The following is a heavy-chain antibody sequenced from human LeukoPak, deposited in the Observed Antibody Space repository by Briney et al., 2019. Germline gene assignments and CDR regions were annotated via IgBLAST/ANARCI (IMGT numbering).Heavy chain of an antibody. CDR1: GYTFTGYY. CDR3: AIECCLDGNIYSKGFHF. J-gene: IGHJ4*02. Sequence: GASVKVSCKASGYTFTGYYLHWVRQAPGQGLEWMGCIHPNGDSEYAQTFQGRVIMTRDTSITTAYMELSTLSSEDTAMYYCAIECCLDGNIYSKGFHFWGQGTPVTVSS. CDR2: IHPNGDS. V-gene: IGHV1-2*02. D-gene: IGHD3-10*01.